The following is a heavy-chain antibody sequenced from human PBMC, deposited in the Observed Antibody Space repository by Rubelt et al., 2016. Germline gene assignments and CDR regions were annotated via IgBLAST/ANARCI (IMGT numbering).Heavy chain of an antibody. CDR1: FSDYG. J-gene: IGHJ6*02. CDR3: AKVWTATIGRYYGMDV. D-gene: IGHD4-11*01. CDR2: IRYDGTNK. V-gene: IGHV3-30*02. Sequence: FSDYGMHWVRQAPGKGLEWVAFIRYDGTNKYYADSVKGRFTISRDNPKNTLYLQMNGLRAEDTAVYYCAKVWTATIGRYYGMDVWGQGTTVTVSS.